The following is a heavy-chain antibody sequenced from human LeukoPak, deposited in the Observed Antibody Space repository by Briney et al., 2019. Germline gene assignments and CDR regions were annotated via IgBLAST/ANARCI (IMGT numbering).Heavy chain of an antibody. D-gene: IGHD5-18*01. J-gene: IGHJ5*02. CDR1: GGSISSSSYY. CDR3: ARQPAPRLPAMVTEGGFDP. CDR2: IYYSGST. V-gene: IGHV4-39*01. Sequence: SETLSLTCTVSGGSISSSSYYWGWIRQPPGKGLEWIGSIYYSGSTYYNPSLKSRVTISVDTSKNQFSLKLSSVTSADTPVYYCARQPAPRLPAMVTEGGFDPWGQGTLVTVSS.